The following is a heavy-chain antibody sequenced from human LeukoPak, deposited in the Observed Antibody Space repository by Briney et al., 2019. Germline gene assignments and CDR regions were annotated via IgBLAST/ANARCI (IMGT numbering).Heavy chain of an antibody. CDR1: GFTFSSYS. CDR2: ISSSSSYI. J-gene: IGHJ4*02. D-gene: IGHD4-17*01. CDR3: ARIGDYGDSSYYFDY. Sequence: GRSLRLSCAASGFTFSSYSMNWVRQAPGKGLEWVSSISSSSSYIYYADSVKGRFTISRDNAKNSLYLQMNSLRAEDTAVYYCARIGDYGDSSYYFDYWGQGTLVTVSS. V-gene: IGHV3-21*01.